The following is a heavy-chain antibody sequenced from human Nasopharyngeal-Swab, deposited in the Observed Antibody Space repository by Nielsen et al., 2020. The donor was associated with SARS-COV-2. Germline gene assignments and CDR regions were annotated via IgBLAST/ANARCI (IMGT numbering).Heavy chain of an antibody. CDR3: ASLYGSGSYYNRQTYYYYGMDV. CDR1: GFTFSTYW. Sequence: GGSLRLSCAASGFTFSTYWMHWVRQVPGKGLVWVSRIHKDGKTTTYADSVKGRFTISRDNAKSTLYLQMNSLRAEDTAVYYCASLYGSGSYYNRQTYYYYGMDVWGQGTTVTVSS. CDR2: IHKDGKTT. V-gene: IGHV3-74*01. D-gene: IGHD3-10*01. J-gene: IGHJ6*02.